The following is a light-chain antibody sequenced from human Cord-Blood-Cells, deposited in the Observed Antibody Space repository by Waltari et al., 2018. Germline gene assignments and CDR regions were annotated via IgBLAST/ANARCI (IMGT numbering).Light chain of an antibody. J-gene: IGLJ1*01. CDR3: SSYTSSSTYV. V-gene: IGLV2-14*01. Sequence: QSALTQPASVSGSPGQSITISCTGTSSDVGGYNYVSWYQQHPGKAPKLMIYEVSNRPSGFSNRFSGSESGNTASLTISGLQAEDEADYYCSSYTSSSTYVFGTGTKVTVL. CDR1: SSDVGGYNY. CDR2: EVS.